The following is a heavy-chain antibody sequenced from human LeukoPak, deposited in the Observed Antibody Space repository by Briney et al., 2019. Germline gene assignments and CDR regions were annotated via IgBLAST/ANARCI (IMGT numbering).Heavy chain of an antibody. CDR1: GFTFSRNS. CDR3: VREAYGNYYMDV. V-gene: IGHV3-48*01. D-gene: IGHD4-17*01. Sequence: GGSLRLSWAAAGFTFSRNSMNWVRQAPGKGLGWVSYISSSSATIYYADSVKGRFTISRDNAKNSLYLQMNSLRAEDTAVYYCVREAYGNYYMDVWGKGTTVTVSS. CDR2: ISSSSATI. J-gene: IGHJ6*03.